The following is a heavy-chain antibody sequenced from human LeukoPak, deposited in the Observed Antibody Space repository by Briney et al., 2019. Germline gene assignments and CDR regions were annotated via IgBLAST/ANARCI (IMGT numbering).Heavy chain of an antibody. Sequence: TGGSLRLSCAASGFTFSSYAMSWVRQAPGKGLEWVSAIRGSGGSTYYADSVKGRFTISRDNSKNTLYLQMNSLRAEDTAVYYCANVGYCSSTSCPTHFDYWGQGTLVTVSS. CDR3: ANVGYCSSTSCPTHFDY. D-gene: IGHD2-2*01. CDR2: IRGSGGST. CDR1: GFTFSSYA. J-gene: IGHJ4*02. V-gene: IGHV3-23*01.